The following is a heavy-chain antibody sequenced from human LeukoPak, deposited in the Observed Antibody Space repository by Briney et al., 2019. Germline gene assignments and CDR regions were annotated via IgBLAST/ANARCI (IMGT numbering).Heavy chain of an antibody. Sequence: ASVKVSCKGSGYTFTGYYMHWVRQAPGQGLEWMGWMNPNSGNTGYAQKFQGRVTITRNTSISTAYMELSSLRSEDTAVYYCASYSGYSSSWDDDAFDIWGQGTMVTVSS. CDR1: GYTFTGYY. CDR2: MNPNSGNT. D-gene: IGHD6-13*01. CDR3: ASYSGYSSSWDDDAFDI. V-gene: IGHV1-8*03. J-gene: IGHJ3*02.